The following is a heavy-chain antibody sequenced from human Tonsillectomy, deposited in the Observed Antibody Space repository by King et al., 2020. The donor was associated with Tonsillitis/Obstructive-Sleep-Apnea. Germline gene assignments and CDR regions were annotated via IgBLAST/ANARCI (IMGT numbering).Heavy chain of an antibody. V-gene: IGHV3-9*01. D-gene: IGHD7-27*01. CDR1: GFTFDDYA. CDR3: AKAWGSVAFDI. Sequence: VQLVESGGGLVQPGRSQRLSCAASGFTFDDYAMHWVRQAPGKGLEWVSGISWNSGSIGYADSVKGRFTISRDNAKNSLYLQMNSLRAEDTALYYCAKAWGSVAFDIWGQGTMVTVSS. J-gene: IGHJ3*02. CDR2: ISWNSGSI.